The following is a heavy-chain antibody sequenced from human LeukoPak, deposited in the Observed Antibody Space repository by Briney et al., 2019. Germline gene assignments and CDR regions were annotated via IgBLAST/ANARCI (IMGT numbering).Heavy chain of an antibody. D-gene: IGHD3-3*01. V-gene: IGHV4-34*01. CDR2: INHSGST. CDR3: ARGHVRFLEWLHYFDY. CDR1: GGSFSGYY. Sequence: PSETLSLTCAVYGGSFSGYYWSWIRQPPGKGLEWIGEINHSGSTNYNPSLKSRVTISVDTSKNQFSLKLSSVTAADTAVYYCARGHVRFLEWLHYFDYWGQGTLVTVSS. J-gene: IGHJ4*02.